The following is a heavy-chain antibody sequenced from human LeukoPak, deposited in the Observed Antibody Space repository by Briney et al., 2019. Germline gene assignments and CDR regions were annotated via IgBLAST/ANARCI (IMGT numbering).Heavy chain of an antibody. CDR3: ARGLLAAAGIDY. CDR2: ISSSSSYI. D-gene: IGHD6-13*01. J-gene: IGHJ4*02. Sequence: PGGSLRLSCAASGFTFSSYSMNWVRQAPGKGLEWVSSISSSSSYIYYADSVKGRFTTSRDNAKNSLYLQMNSLRAEDTAVYYCARGLLAAAGIDYWGQGALVTVSS. V-gene: IGHV3-21*01. CDR1: GFTFSSYS.